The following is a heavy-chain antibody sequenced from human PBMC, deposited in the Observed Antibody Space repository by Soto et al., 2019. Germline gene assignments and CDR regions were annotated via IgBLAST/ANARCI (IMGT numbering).Heavy chain of an antibody. CDR3: ARERGGYSYGDY. D-gene: IGHD5-18*01. CDR2: VKIYNDKT. V-gene: IGHV1-18*01. Sequence: QVQLLQSGAEVKKPGASVQISCKASGHTFSSYGISWVRQAPGQGLEWMGWVKIYNDKTTYAQKLQGRVTMTTDTSTSKVYLGLRSLGSDDTAVYYCARERGGYSYGDYWGQGTLVNVSS. CDR1: GHTFSSYG. J-gene: IGHJ4*02.